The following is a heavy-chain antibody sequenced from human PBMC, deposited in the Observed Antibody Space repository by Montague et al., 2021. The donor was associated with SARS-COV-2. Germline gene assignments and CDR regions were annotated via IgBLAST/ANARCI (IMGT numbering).Heavy chain of an antibody. J-gene: IGHJ4*02. D-gene: IGHD3-10*01. CDR2: IYHSGRI. CDR3: ASRGAGWFGSNPERFDY. V-gene: IGHV4-4*02. Sequence: SETLSLTCAVSGGSISSSNWWSWVRQPPGKGLEWIGEIYHSGRINYNTPLKSRVTISVDKSKNQFSLKLSSVTAADTAVYYCASRGAGWFGSNPERFDYWGQGTLVTVSS. CDR1: GGSISSSNW.